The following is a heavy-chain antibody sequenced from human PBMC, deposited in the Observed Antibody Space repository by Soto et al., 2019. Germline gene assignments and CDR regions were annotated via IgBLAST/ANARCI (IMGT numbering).Heavy chain of an antibody. V-gene: IGHV4-59*01. CDR1: GGSLSSYY. Sequence: SETLSLTCTVSGGSLSSYYWSWIRQPPGKGLEWIGYVYYTGSTLYNPSLESRVTVSLDTSKNQFSLKLSSVTAADTAVYYCATGGASSKPFDYWGQGALVTVSS. CDR3: ATGGASSKPFDY. J-gene: IGHJ4*02. CDR2: VYYTGST. D-gene: IGHD2-15*01.